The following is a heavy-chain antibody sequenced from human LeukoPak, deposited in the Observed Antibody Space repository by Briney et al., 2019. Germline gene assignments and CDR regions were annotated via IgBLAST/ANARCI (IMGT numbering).Heavy chain of an antibody. CDR3: ARGIYGDY. CDR1: GYTSTTYG. CDR2: ISSLNGNT. J-gene: IGHJ4*02. Sequence: GASVTVSCKTSGYTSTTYGISWLRQAPAHGLEWMGWISSLNGNTDCAQNLQGRVAMTTDTSTSTAYMELTSLRSDDTAVYYCARGIYGDYWGQGTLVTVSS. V-gene: IGHV1-18*01. D-gene: IGHD3-16*01.